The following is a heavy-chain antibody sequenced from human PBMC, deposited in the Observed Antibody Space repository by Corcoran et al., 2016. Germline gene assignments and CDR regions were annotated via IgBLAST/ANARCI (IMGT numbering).Heavy chain of an antibody. CDR3: VKAVYDYVWGSYPGNAFDI. CDR1: GFTFSSYA. CDR2: ISGSGGST. V-gene: IGHV3-23*01. J-gene: IGHJ3*02. D-gene: IGHD3-16*02. Sequence: EVQLLESGGGLVQPGGSLRLSCAASGFTFSSYAMSWVRQAPGKGLEWVSAISGSGGSTYYADSVKGRFTISRDNSKNTLYLQMNSLRAGDTAVYYCVKAVYDYVWGSYPGNAFDIWGQGTMVTVSS.